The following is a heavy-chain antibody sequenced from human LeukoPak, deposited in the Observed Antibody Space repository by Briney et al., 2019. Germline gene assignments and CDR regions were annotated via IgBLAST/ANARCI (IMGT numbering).Heavy chain of an antibody. CDR2: INPNSGGT. J-gene: IGHJ4*02. CDR1: GYTFTGYY. V-gene: IGHV1-2*02. Sequence: GASVKVSCKASGYTFTGYYMHWVRQAPGQGLEWMGWINPNSGGTNYAQKFQGRVTMTRDTSISTAYMELSRLRSDGTAVYYCARVKARSGSYSLDYWGQGTLVTVSS. CDR3: ARVKARSGSYSLDY. D-gene: IGHD1-26*01.